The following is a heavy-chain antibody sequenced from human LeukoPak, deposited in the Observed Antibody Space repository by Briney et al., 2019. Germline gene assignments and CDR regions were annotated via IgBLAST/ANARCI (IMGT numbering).Heavy chain of an antibody. D-gene: IGHD3-3*01. Sequence: GGSLRLSCAASGFTFSSYAMSWVRQAPGKGLEWVSAISGSGGSTYYADSVKGRFTISRDNSKNTLYLQMNSLRAEDTAVYYCAKEWGITIFGVVITEDYWGQGTLVTVSS. CDR2: ISGSGGST. V-gene: IGHV3-23*01. CDR1: GFTFSSYA. J-gene: IGHJ4*02. CDR3: AKEWGITIFGVVITEDY.